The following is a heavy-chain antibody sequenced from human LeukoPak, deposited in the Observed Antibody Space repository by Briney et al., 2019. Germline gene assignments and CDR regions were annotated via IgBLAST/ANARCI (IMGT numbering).Heavy chain of an antibody. Sequence: PGGSLRLSCAASGFTFNDYYMSWIRQAPGKGLEWVSYISSSGSSIYYADSVKGRFTISRDNAKNSLYLQMNSLRAEDTAVYYCARILGYSYGNYYYYYMDVWGKGTTVIVSS. CDR1: GFTFNDYY. CDR2: ISSSGSSI. CDR3: ARILGYSYGNYYYYYMDV. V-gene: IGHV3-11*04. J-gene: IGHJ6*03. D-gene: IGHD5-18*01.